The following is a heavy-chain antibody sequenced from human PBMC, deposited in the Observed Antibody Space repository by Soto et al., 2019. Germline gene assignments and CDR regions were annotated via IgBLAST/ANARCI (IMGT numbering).Heavy chain of an antibody. V-gene: IGHV4-4*07. Sequence: SETLSLTCTVSGGSITNYYWSWIRQTARKGLEWIGRMSTKGRTNYNLSFKSRVTMSVDTSKNQCSLKLNAVTAADTAVYYCARDDYKDGGNNWFDTWGQGTLVTVSS. J-gene: IGHJ5*02. CDR1: GGSITNYY. D-gene: IGHD3-16*01. CDR2: MSTKGRT. CDR3: ARDDYKDGGNNWFDT.